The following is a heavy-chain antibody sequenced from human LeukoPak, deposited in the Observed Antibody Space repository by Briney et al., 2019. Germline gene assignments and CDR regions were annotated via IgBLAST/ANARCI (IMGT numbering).Heavy chain of an antibody. V-gene: IGHV3-23*01. CDR1: GFTFNSYA. CDR2: ISGSGGST. CDR3: AKHGEEVATITEDYFDY. J-gene: IGHJ4*02. Sequence: GGSLRLSCAASGFTFNSYAMSWVRQAPGKGLEWVSAISGSGGSTYYVDSVKGRFTISRDNSKNTLYLQMNSLRAEDTAVYYCAKHGEEVATITEDYFDYWGQGTLVTVSS. D-gene: IGHD5-12*01.